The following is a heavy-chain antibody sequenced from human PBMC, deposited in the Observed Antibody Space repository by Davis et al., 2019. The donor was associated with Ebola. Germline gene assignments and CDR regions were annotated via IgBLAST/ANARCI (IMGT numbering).Heavy chain of an antibody. D-gene: IGHD2-21*02. V-gene: IGHV4-39*07. CDR3: ARRVTRGSGMDV. CDR2: IYYSGST. Sequence: SETLSLTCTVSGGSISSSSYYWGWIRQPPGKGLEWIGSIYYSGSTNYNPSLKSRVTISVDTSKNQFSLKLSSVTAADTAVYYCARRVTRGSGMDVWGQGTTVTVSS. CDR1: GGSISSSSYY. J-gene: IGHJ6*02.